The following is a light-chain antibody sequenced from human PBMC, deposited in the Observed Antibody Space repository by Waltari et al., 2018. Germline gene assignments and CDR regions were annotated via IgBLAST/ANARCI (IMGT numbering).Light chain of an antibody. CDR2: STS. J-gene: IGLJ3*02. Sequence: QTVVTQEPSLTVSPGGTVTLTCASSTGAVTSGHFPNRFQQQPGQAPRSLIHSTSTKHSWTPARFSGSLLGDKGALTLSGVQPEDEAEYYCLLYYGGVQVFGGGTKLTVL. CDR1: TGAVTSGHF. CDR3: LLYYGGVQV. V-gene: IGLV7-43*01.